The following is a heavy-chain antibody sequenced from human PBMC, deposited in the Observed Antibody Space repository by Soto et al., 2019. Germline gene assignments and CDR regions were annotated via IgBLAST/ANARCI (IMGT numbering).Heavy chain of an antibody. CDR3: ARRRSGTYSYPFDY. Sequence: RGESLKISCQASGYSFTSYWINWVRQMPGKGLEWMGRIDPSDSYTDYTPSFQGHVSISADNSISTAYLQWSSLEASDTAMYYCARRRSGTYSYPFDYWGQGTLVTVSS. CDR1: GYSFTSYW. D-gene: IGHD3-10*01. V-gene: IGHV5-10-1*01. J-gene: IGHJ4*02. CDR2: IDPSDSYT.